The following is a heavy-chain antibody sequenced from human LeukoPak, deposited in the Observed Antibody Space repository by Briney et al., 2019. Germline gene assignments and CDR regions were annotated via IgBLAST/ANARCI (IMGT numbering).Heavy chain of an antibody. CDR1: GGSISSHY. CDR2: IYYSGST. CDR3: ARGGDSSDYYFYFDY. Sequence: PSETLSLTCTVSGGSISSHYWSWIRQPPGKGLEWIGYIYYSGSTNYNPSLKSRVTISVDTSKNQFSLKLSSVTAADTAVYYCARGGDSSDYYFYFDYWGQGTLVTVSS. D-gene: IGHD3-22*01. V-gene: IGHV4-59*11. J-gene: IGHJ4*02.